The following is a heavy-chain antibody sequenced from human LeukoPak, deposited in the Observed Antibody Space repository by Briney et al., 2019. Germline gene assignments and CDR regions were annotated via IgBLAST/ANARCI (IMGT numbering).Heavy chain of an antibody. Sequence: GGSLRLSCAASGFTFSSYWMHWVRQAPGMGLVWVSRINTDGSSTTYADSVKGRFTISRDSAKNTLYLQMNSLRAEDTAVYYCARMVPGYFFDSWGQGTLVTVSS. CDR1: GFTFSSYW. V-gene: IGHV3-74*01. CDR2: INTDGSST. J-gene: IGHJ4*02. D-gene: IGHD3-10*01. CDR3: ARMVPGYFFDS.